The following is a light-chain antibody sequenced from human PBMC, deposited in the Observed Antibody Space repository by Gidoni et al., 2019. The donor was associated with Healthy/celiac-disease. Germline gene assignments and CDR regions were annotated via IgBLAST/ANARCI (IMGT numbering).Light chain of an antibody. Sequence: EIVLTQSPATLSLSPGERATLSCRASQSVSSYLAWYQQKPGQAPRLLIYDASNRATGIPARFSGSGSGTDFTLTISSLEPEDFAVYYCQQRSNWPFLTFXGXTKVXIK. CDR1: QSVSSY. CDR3: QQRSNWPFLT. J-gene: IGKJ4*01. CDR2: DAS. V-gene: IGKV3-11*01.